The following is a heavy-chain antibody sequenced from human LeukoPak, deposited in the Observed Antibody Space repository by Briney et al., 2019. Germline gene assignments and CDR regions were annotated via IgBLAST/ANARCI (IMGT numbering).Heavy chain of an antibody. CDR3: ARGVRGLVLRGRYYFDY. V-gene: IGHV4-59*01. Sequence: PETLSLTCTVSGGSISSYYWSWIRQPPGKGLEWIGYIYYSGSTNYNPSLKSRVTISVDTSKNQFSLKLSSVTAADTAVYYCARGVRGLVLRGRYYFDYWGQGTLVTVSS. CDR1: GGSISSYY. D-gene: IGHD6-19*01. J-gene: IGHJ4*02. CDR2: IYYSGST.